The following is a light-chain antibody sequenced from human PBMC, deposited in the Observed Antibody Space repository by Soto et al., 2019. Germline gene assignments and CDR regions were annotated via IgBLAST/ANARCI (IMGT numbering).Light chain of an antibody. Sequence: EIVMTQSPATLSVSPAGRATLGCRASQNIGNKLAWYQHKPGQAPRVLIYDTSTRAAGIPARFSGSGSETNFTLTIITLQSEDFAVYYCQQYNTWRSITFGQGTRLEI. CDR3: QQYNTWRSIT. CDR2: DTS. J-gene: IGKJ5*01. V-gene: IGKV3-15*01. CDR1: QNIGNK.